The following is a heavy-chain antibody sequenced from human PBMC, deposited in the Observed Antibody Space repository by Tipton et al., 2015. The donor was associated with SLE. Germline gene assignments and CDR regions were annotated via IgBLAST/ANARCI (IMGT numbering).Heavy chain of an antibody. CDR2: ISSSSSYI. Sequence: SLRLSCAASGFTFSSYSMNWVRQAPGKGLEWVSSISSSSSYIYYADSVKGRFTISRDNAKNSLYLQMNSLRAEDTAVYYCASFVSSSSWYDRYFDLWGRGTLVTVSS. D-gene: IGHD6-13*01. CDR3: ASFVSSSSWYDRYFDL. CDR1: GFTFSSYS. V-gene: IGHV3-21*01. J-gene: IGHJ2*01.